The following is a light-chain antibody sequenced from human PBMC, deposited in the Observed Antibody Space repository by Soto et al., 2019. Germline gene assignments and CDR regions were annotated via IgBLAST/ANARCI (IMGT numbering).Light chain of an antibody. CDR1: QSVSSSY. CDR2: GAS. J-gene: IGKJ1*01. V-gene: IGKV3-20*01. Sequence: LSLTPGTLSLSPGERATLSCRASQSVSSSYLAWYQQKPGQAPRLLIYGASSRATGIPDRFSGSGSGTDFTLTISRLEPEDFTGYYCQQYGSSPWTFGQGAKADIK. CDR3: QQYGSSPWT.